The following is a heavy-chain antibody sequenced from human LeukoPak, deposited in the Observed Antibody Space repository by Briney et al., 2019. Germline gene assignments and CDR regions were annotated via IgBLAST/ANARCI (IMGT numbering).Heavy chain of an antibody. V-gene: IGHV1-69*13. Sequence: SVKVSCKASGGTFSSYAISWVRQAPGQGLEWMGGIIPIFGTANYAQKFQGRVTITADESTSTAYMELSSLRSEDTAVYCCASGDSSGPIDYWGQGTLVTVSS. CDR3: ASGDSSGPIDY. CDR1: GGTFSSYA. CDR2: IIPIFGTA. J-gene: IGHJ4*02. D-gene: IGHD3-22*01.